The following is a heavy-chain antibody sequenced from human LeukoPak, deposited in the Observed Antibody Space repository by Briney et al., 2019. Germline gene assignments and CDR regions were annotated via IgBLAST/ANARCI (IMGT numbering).Heavy chain of an antibody. D-gene: IGHD1-26*01. CDR1: GLTFSSYG. CDR3: ATESGTYSGTCFDY. Sequence: PGGPLRLSCAASGLTFSSYGMHWVRQAPGKGLEWVAVISYDGSNKYNADSVKGRFTISRDNSKNTLYLQMNSLRAEDTAVYYCATESGTYSGTCFDYWGQGNLVTVSS. V-gene: IGHV3-30*03. J-gene: IGHJ4*02. CDR2: ISYDGSNK.